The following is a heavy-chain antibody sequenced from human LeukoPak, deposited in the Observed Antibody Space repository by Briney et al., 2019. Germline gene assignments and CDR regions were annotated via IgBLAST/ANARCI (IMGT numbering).Heavy chain of an antibody. CDR3: LRDLNWSLDQ. Sequence: SGRSLRLSCAASGFTFSSYGMHWVRQAPGKGLEWVAVISYDGSNKYYADSVKGRFTISRDNSKNTLYLQMNSLRAEDTAVYYCLRDLNWSLDQWGQGTLVTVSS. V-gene: IGHV3-30*03. CDR1: GFTFSSYG. CDR2: ISYDGSNK. J-gene: IGHJ4*02. D-gene: IGHD1-20*01.